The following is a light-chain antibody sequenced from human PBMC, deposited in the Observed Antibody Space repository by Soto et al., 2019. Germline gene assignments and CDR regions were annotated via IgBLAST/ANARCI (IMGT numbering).Light chain of an antibody. V-gene: IGLV2-14*01. CDR2: DVS. J-gene: IGLJ2*01. CDR1: SNDVGAYNY. Sequence: QSALTQPASVSGSPGQSITISCTGTSNDVGAYNYVSWYQQHPGKALKVMLYDVSNRPSGVSNRFSGSKSGNTASLTISGLQAEDEADYYCSSYTTSSTWVFGGGTQLTVL. CDR3: SSYTTSSTWV.